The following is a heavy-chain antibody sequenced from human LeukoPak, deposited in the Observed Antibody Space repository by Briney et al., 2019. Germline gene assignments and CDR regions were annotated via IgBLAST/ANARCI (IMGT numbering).Heavy chain of an antibody. CDR1: GFTFDDYG. CDR3: AREVYTAYYYDSSGPYFDY. J-gene: IGHJ4*02. D-gene: IGHD3-22*01. V-gene: IGHV3-20*04. CDR2: INWNGGST. Sequence: GGSLRLPCAASGFTFDDYGMSWVRQAPGKGLEWVSGINWNGGSTGYADSVKGRFTISRDNAKNSLYLQMNSLRAEDTALYYCAREVYTAYYYDSSGPYFDYWGQGTLVTVSS.